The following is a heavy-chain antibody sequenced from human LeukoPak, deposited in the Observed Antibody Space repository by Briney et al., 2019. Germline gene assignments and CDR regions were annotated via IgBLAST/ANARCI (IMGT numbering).Heavy chain of an antibody. J-gene: IGHJ4*02. CDR2: IYYSGST. CDR1: GGSISSGGYS. CDR3: ARDIAVVAASLYYFDY. D-gene: IGHD2-15*01. V-gene: IGHV4-30-4*07. Sequence: SQTLSLTCAVSGGSISSGGYSWSWIRQPPGKGLEWIGSIYYSGSTYYNPSLKSRVTISGDTSKNQFSLKLSSVTAADTAVYYCARDIAVVAASLYYFDYWGQGTLVTVSS.